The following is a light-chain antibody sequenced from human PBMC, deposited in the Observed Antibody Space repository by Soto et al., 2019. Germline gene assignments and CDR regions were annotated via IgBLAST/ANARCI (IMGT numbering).Light chain of an antibody. CDR1: SRDVGGYNY. CDR3: SSYSSSSTLV. V-gene: IGLV2-14*01. CDR2: DVS. Sequence: QSVLTQPASVSGSPGQSITISCTGTSRDVGGYNYVSWYQQHPGKAPKLMIYDVSNRPSGVSNRFSGSKSGNTASLTISGXXXXXXXXXXCSSYSSSSTLVFGGGTKLTV. J-gene: IGLJ2*01.